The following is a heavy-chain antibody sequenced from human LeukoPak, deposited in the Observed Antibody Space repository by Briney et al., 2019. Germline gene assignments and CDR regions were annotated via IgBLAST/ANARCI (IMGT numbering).Heavy chain of an antibody. CDR1: GGTFSSYA. D-gene: IGHD3-10*01. CDR2: IIPIFGTA. CDR3: ARAPSLLGSSGTGPMDV. J-gene: IGHJ6*04. Sequence: SVKVSCKASGGTFSSYAISWVRQAPGQGLEWMGGIIPIFGTANYAQKFQGRVTITTDESTSTANMELSSLRSEDTAVYYCARAPSLLGSSGTGPMDVWGKGTTVAASS. V-gene: IGHV1-69*05.